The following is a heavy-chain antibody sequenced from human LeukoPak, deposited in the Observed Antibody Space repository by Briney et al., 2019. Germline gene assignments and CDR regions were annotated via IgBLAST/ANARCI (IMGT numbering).Heavy chain of an antibody. CDR2: IWYDGGNK. CDR1: GFTFSSYG. J-gene: IGHJ4*02. CDR3: ARDDFWSGYHYTSGY. D-gene: IGHD3-3*01. Sequence: GGSLRLSCAASGFTFSSYGMHWVRQAPGKGLEWVAVIWYDGGNKYYADSVKGRFTISRDNSKNTLYLQMNSLRAEDTAVHYCARDDFWSGYHYTSGYWGQGTLVTVSS. V-gene: IGHV3-30*19.